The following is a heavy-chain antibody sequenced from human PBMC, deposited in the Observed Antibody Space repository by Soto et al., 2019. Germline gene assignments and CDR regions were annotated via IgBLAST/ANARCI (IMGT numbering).Heavy chain of an antibody. CDR2: IIPFFDTA. CDR3: ARHDCISSSCYYYYYYVMDV. CDR1: GDTFSSYA. Sequence: QVQLVQSGAEVKKPGSSVKVSCKASGDTFSSYAISWVRQAPGQGLEWMGGIIPFFDTANYAQQFQGRVTITADESTSTAYMELSSLRSEETAVYYCARHDCISSSCYYYYYYVMDVWGQGTTVTVSS. D-gene: IGHD2-2*01. J-gene: IGHJ6*02. V-gene: IGHV1-69*12.